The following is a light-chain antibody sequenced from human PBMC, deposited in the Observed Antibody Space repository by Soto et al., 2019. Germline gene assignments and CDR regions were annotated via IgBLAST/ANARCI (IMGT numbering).Light chain of an antibody. Sequence: DIQVTQAPSIPPAYIRDTVTITCRAKQRVNIWLAWSQQEPGQAAVLLIHQASSLNSVVPSRFSGGGSGTKFTLTISSLKPGEFASYDCQQHSVLPRTFGQ. CDR2: QAS. CDR1: QRVNIW. J-gene: IGKJ1*01. CDR3: QQHSVLPRT. V-gene: IGKV1-5*03.